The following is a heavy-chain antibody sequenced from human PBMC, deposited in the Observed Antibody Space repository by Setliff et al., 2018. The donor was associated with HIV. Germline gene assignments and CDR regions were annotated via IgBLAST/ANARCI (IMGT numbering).Heavy chain of an antibody. CDR3: ARLYDYSGHRLAY. CDR1: GDTDLY. Sequence: SETLSLTCTVSGDTDLYWNWIRQPPGKGLEWIGESNHSGSTNYNPSLKSRVTISVDTSKNQCSLRRSSVTAADTAVYYCARLYDYSGHRLAYWGQGAQVTVSS. V-gene: IGHV4-34*01. J-gene: IGHJ4*02. D-gene: IGHD3-10*01. CDR2: SNHSGST.